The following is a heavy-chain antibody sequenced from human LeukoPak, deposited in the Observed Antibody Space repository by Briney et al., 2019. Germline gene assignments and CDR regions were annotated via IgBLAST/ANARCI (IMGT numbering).Heavy chain of an antibody. V-gene: IGHV4-59*08. J-gene: IGHJ4*02. CDR1: GGSISTYY. D-gene: IGHD6-19*01. CDR2: IYYSGTT. Sequence: SETLSLTCTVSGGSISTYYWNWIRQPPGKGLEWIGYIYYSGTTNYNPSLKSRVSMSVDTSKTQFSLKLSSVTAADTAVYYCATIAVAGHFDYWGQGTLVTVSS. CDR3: ATIAVAGHFDY.